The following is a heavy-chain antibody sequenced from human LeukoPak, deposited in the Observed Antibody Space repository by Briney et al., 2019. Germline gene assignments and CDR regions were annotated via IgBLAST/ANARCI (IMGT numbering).Heavy chain of an antibody. CDR3: ARAQVRGVIITNEFDY. CDR2: ISSSSSYI. Sequence: GGSLRLSCAASGFTFSSYSMNWVRQAPGKGLEWVSSISSSSSYIYYADSVKGRFTISRDNAKNSLYLQMNSLRAEDTAAYYCARAQVRGVIITNEFDYWGQGTLVTVSS. J-gene: IGHJ4*02. V-gene: IGHV3-21*01. D-gene: IGHD3-10*01. CDR1: GFTFSSYS.